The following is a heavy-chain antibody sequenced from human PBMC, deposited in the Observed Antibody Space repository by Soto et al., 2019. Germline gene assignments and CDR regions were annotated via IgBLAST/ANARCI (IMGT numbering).Heavy chain of an antibody. CDR3: ARHLVGIVVGIDAFDI. Sequence: SETLSLTCTVSGGSISSGDYYWSWIRQPPGKGLEWIGYIYYSGSTYYNPSLKSRVTISVDTSKNQFSLKLSSVTAADTAVYYCARHLVGIVVGIDAFDIWGQGTMVTVSS. CDR1: GGSISSGDYY. J-gene: IGHJ3*02. CDR2: IYYSGST. V-gene: IGHV4-30-4*01. D-gene: IGHD2-21*01.